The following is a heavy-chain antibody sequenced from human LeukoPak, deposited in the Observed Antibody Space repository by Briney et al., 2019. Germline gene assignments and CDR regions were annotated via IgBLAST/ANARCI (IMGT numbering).Heavy chain of an antibody. Sequence: PGGSLRLSCAASGFTFSSYAMSWVRQAPGKGLEWVSAIIGSGTNTYYAGSVKGRYHISRDNSKGMVFLQMNSLGAEDTALYYCAKRRHSEGSGIGNWFDSWGQGTLVTVSS. CDR2: IIGSGTNT. V-gene: IGHV3-23*01. J-gene: IGHJ5*01. D-gene: IGHD2/OR15-2a*01. CDR3: AKRRHSEGSGIGNWFDS. CDR1: GFTFSSYA.